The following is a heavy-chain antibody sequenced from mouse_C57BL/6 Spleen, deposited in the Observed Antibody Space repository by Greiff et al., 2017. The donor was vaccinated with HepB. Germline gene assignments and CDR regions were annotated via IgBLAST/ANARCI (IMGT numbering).Heavy chain of an antibody. V-gene: IGHV1-64*01. D-gene: IGHD1-1*01. CDR3: ASYGSSPYYAMDY. J-gene: IGHJ4*01. CDR2: IHPNSGST. CDR1: GYTFTSYW. Sequence: QVQLQQPGAELVKPGASVKLSCQASGYTFTSYWMHWVKQRPGQGLEWIGMIHPNSGSTNYNEKFKSKATLTVDKSSSTAYMQLSSLTSEDSAVYYCASYGSSPYYAMDYWGQGTSVTVSS.